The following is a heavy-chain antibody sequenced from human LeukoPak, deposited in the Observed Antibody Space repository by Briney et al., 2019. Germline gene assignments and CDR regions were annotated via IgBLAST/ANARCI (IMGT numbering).Heavy chain of an antibody. J-gene: IGHJ6*03. Sequence: GGSLRLACAASGFTFSSFEMNWVRQAPGKGLEWVSYINTNSRTIHYADSVKGRFTISRDNAKNSLYLQVNSLRDEDAAVYYCARLRNYYGSGSWGFMDVWGKGTTVTISS. CDR1: GFTFSSFE. CDR3: ARLRNYYGSGSWGFMDV. D-gene: IGHD3-10*01. CDR2: INTNSRTI. V-gene: IGHV3-48*03.